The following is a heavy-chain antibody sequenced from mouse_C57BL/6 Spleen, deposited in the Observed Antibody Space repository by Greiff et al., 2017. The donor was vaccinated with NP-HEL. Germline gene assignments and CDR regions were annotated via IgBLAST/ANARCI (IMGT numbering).Heavy chain of an antibody. CDR2: ISSGSSTI. D-gene: IGHD1-1*01. CDR1: GFTFSDYG. J-gene: IGHJ4*01. Sequence: EVQGVESGGGLVKPGGSLKLSCAASGFTFSDYGMHWVRQAPEKGLEWVAYISSGSSTIYYADTVKGRFTISRDNAKNTLLLQMTSLRSEDTAMYYCARCNYYDSDYYAMDYWGQGTSVTVSS. CDR3: ARCNYYDSDYYAMDY. V-gene: IGHV5-17*01.